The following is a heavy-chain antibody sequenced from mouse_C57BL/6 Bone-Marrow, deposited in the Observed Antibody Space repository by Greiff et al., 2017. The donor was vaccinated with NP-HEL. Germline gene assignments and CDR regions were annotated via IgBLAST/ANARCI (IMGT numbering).Heavy chain of an antibody. Sequence: QVQLQQSGAELPRPGASVKMSCKASGYTFTSYTMHWVKQRPGQGLEWIGYINPSSGYTKYNQKFKDKATLTADKSSSTAYMQLSSLTSEDSAVYYCARGLGRRGFAYWGQGTLVTVSA. CDR1: GYTFTSYT. V-gene: IGHV1-4*01. D-gene: IGHD4-1*01. CDR3: ARGLGRRGFAY. J-gene: IGHJ3*01. CDR2: INPSSGYT.